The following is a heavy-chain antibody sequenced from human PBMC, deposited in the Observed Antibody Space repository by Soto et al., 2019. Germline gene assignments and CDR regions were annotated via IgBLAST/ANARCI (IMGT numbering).Heavy chain of an antibody. J-gene: IGHJ6*02. CDR3: AKERTGSNHYYGMDV. V-gene: IGHV3-23*04. CDR1: GLTFSSYA. D-gene: IGHD1-26*01. Sequence: EVQLVESGGGLVQPGGSLRLSCEASGLTFSSYALSWVRLRPGRGLEWVAWISGSGTGTNSADSVKGRFTISRDNSKSTLELHMNSLTVEDTAVYYCAKERTGSNHYYGMDVWGQGTTVTVSS. CDR2: ISGSGTGT.